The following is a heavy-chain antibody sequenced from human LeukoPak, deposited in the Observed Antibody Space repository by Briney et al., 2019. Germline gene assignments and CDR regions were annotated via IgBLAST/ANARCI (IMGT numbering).Heavy chain of an antibody. V-gene: IGHV3-7*01. Sequence: GGSLRLSCAASGFTFSSYWMSWVRQAPGKGLEWVANIKQDGSEKYYVDSVKGRFTISRDNAKNSLYLQMNSLRAEDTAVYYCARDLGYDFWSGFNWFDPWGQGTLVTVSS. CDR3: ARDLGYDFWSGFNWFDP. J-gene: IGHJ5*02. CDR2: IKQDGSEK. D-gene: IGHD3-3*01. CDR1: GFTFSSYW.